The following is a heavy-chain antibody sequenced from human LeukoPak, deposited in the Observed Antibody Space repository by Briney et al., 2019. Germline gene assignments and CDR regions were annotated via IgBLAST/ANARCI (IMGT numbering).Heavy chain of an antibody. CDR1: GGSISSYY. J-gene: IGHJ6*03. V-gene: IGHV4-4*09. Sequence: PSGTLSLTCTVSGGSISSYYWSWIRQPPGKGLEWIGYIYSSGSTNYNPSLKSRVTISVDTSKNQFSLKLSSVTAADTAVYYCAGGNYYYYYYIDVWGKGTTVTVSS. D-gene: IGHD1-1*01. CDR2: IYSSGST. CDR3: AGGNYYYYYYIDV.